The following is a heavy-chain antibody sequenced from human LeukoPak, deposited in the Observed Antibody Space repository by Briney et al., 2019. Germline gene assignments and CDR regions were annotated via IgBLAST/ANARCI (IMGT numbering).Heavy chain of an antibody. CDR1: GHSFTSYW. CDR3: ARSEGHCSDGACYTQKVIDH. D-gene: IGHD2-8*01. J-gene: IGHJ4*02. CDR2: ICPGDFDT. V-gene: IGHV5-51*01. Sequence: GESLKISCKGSGHSFTSYWIGWVRQMPGKGLEWMGIICPGDFDTRYSPSFQGQVTISVDKSINTAYLQWRSLKASDTAMYYCARSEGHCSDGACYTQKVIDHWGQGTLVTVSS.